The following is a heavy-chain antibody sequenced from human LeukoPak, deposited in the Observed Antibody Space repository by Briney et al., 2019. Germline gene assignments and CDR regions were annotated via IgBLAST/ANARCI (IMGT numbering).Heavy chain of an antibody. CDR1: GGSFSGYY. J-gene: IGHJ5*02. D-gene: IGHD3-3*01. CDR2: INHSGST. Sequence: SETLSLTSAVSGGSFSGYYWSWIRQPPGRGLEWIGEINHSGSTNYNPSLKSRVTISVDTSKNQFSLKLSSVTASDTAVYYCARGRDTIFGVVKSNWFDPWGQGTLVTVSS. CDR3: ARGRDTIFGVVKSNWFDP. V-gene: IGHV4-34*01.